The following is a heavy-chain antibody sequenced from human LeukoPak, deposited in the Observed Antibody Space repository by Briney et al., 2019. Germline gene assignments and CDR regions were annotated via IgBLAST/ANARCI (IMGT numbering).Heavy chain of an antibody. CDR2: ISSGSSTI. CDR3: AREPPGNYDDSGDYYAYFDY. J-gene: IGHJ4*02. D-gene: IGHD3-22*01. V-gene: IGHV3-48*02. CDR1: GFTFSSYG. Sequence: PGGSLRLSCAASGFTFSSYGMHWVRQAPGKGLEWVSYISSGSSTIYYADSVKGRFIVSRDNAKNSLYLQMNSLTDEDTAVYYCAREPPGNYDDSGDYYAYFDYWGQGSLVTVSS.